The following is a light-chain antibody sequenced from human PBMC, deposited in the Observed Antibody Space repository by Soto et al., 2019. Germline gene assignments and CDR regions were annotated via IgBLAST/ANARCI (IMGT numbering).Light chain of an antibody. V-gene: IGKV3-15*01. Sequence: IVMTQSPATLSVSPGERATLSCRASQSLRSDLAWYQQKPGQAPRLLIYGASTRATDIPARFSGSGSGTEFTLTISSLQSEDFAVYYCQQYDNWPPTFGQGTRLEI. CDR3: QQYDNWPPT. CDR1: QSLRSD. J-gene: IGKJ5*01. CDR2: GAS.